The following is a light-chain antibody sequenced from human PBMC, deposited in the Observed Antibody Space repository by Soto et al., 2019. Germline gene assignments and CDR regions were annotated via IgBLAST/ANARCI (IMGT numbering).Light chain of an antibody. CDR1: QSITTY. Sequence: DIQMTQSPSSLSASVGDRVTITCRPSQSITTYLNWYQQKPGKAPKLLIYAASSLQRGVPSRFSGSGSGTDITLTISSLQPEDFATYYCQQSYSNPRTFGQGTKLEIK. V-gene: IGKV1-39*01. CDR3: QQSYSNPRT. CDR2: AAS. J-gene: IGKJ2*01.